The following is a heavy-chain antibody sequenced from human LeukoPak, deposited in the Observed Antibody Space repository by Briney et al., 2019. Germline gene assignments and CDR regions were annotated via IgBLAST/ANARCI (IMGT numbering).Heavy chain of an antibody. CDR3: ARSSGSRPSHFDY. D-gene: IGHD3-22*01. CDR1: GGSISSYY. Sequence: PSETLSLTCTVSGGSISSYYWSWIRQPPGKGLEWIGYIYYSGSTNFNPSLKSRVTISVDTSKNQFSVKLSSVTAADTAVYYCARSSGSRPSHFDYWGQGTLVTVSS. CDR2: IYYSGST. J-gene: IGHJ4*02. V-gene: IGHV4-59*01.